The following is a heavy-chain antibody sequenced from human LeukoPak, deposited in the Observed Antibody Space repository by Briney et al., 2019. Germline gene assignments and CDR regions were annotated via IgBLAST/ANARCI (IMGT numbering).Heavy chain of an antibody. J-gene: IGHJ4*02. D-gene: IGHD3-22*01. CDR2: ISWNSGSI. V-gene: IGHV3-9*01. CDR3: AKSYYDSSGYSMDFDY. Sequence: GGSLRLSCAASGFTFDDYAMHWVRQAPGKGLEWVSGISWNSGSIGYADSVKGRFTIPRDNAKNSLYLQMNSLRAEDTALYYCAKSYYDSSGYSMDFDYWGQGTLVTVSS. CDR1: GFTFDDYA.